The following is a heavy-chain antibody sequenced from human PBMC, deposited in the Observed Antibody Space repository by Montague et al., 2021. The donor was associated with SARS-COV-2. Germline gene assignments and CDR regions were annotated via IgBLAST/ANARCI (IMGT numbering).Heavy chain of an antibody. V-gene: IGHV2-5*02. Sequence: PALVKPTQTLTLTCTFSGFSLSTSGVGVGWIRQPPGKALEWLALIHWDDDGRYSPSLRSRLTITKDTSKNQVGLTMTNMDPVDTATYYCARTWDYGSGSYGVNPWGQGTLVNVSS. J-gene: IGHJ5*02. CDR2: IHWDDDG. D-gene: IGHD3-10*01. CDR3: ARTWDYGSGSYGVNP. CDR1: GFSLSTSGVG.